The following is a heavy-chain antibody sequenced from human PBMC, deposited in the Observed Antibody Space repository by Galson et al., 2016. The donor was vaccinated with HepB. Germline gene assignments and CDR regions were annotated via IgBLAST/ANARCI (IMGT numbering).Heavy chain of an antibody. J-gene: IGHJ4*02. D-gene: IGHD6-13*01. CDR2: TNPSGVRT. CDR1: GYTFTSQY. CDR3: ARDVLAAAGYFDY. Sequence: SVKVSCKASGYTFTSQYIHWVRQAPGQGLEWMGVTNPSGVRTSYAQKFQGRVTMTRDTSTSTVYMELSSLRSEDTAVYYCARDVLAAAGYFDYWGQGTLVTVSS. V-gene: IGHV1-46*01.